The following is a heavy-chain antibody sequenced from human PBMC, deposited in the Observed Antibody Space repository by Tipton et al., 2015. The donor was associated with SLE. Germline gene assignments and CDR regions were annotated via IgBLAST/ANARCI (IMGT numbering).Heavy chain of an antibody. V-gene: IGHV4-39*01. D-gene: IGHD3-10*01. CDR3: AEVRGSYYMDV. J-gene: IGHJ6*03. Sequence: TLSLTCTVSGGSISSSSYYWGWIRQPPGKGLEWIGNIYYSGSTYYNPSLKSRVTISVDTSKNQFSLKLSSVTAADTAVYYCAEVRGSYYMDVWGKGTTVTVSS. CDR1: GGSISSSSYY. CDR2: IYYSGST.